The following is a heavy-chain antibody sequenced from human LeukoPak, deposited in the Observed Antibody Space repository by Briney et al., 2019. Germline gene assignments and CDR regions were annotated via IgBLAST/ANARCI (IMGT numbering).Heavy chain of an antibody. CDR3: ARDLRAKY. Sequence: SETLSLTCNVSGASIFNYYWSWIRQAPGKGLEWIGYVHHSGRTNSNPSLGSRVTMSVDTSTSQLSLNLTSVTTADTAVYFCARDLRAKYWGQDTLVFVSS. V-gene: IGHV4-59*01. CDR1: GASIFNYY. D-gene: IGHD4/OR15-4a*01. CDR2: VHHSGRT. J-gene: IGHJ1*01.